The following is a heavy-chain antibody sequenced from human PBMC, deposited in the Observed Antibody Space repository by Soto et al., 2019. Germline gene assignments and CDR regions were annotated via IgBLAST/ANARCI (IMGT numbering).Heavy chain of an antibody. CDR2: IKQDRSEK. J-gene: IGHJ6*02. CDR1: GFTFSSYW. Sequence: PGGSLRLSCAASGFTFSSYWMSWVRQAPGKGLEWVANIKQDRSEKYYVDSVKGRFTISRDNAKNSLYLQMNSLRAEDTAVYYCARAAEGITIFGVVPYGMDVWGQGTTVTVSS. V-gene: IGHV3-7*01. CDR3: ARAAEGITIFGVVPYGMDV. D-gene: IGHD3-3*01.